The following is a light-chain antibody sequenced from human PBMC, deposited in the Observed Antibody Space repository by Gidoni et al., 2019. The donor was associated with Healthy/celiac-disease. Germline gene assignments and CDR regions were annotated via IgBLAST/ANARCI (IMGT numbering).Light chain of an antibody. CDR3: QQYYSTPYT. CDR2: WAS. CDR1: QSVLSSSNNKNY. V-gene: IGKV4-1*01. J-gene: IGKJ2*01. Sequence: LVLTQSPDSLAVSLGERATINCKSSQSVLSSSNNKNYVAWYQQKPGQPPKLLIYWASTRESGVPDRFSGSGSGTDFTLTISSLQAEDVAVYYCQQYYSTPYTFGQGTKLEIK.